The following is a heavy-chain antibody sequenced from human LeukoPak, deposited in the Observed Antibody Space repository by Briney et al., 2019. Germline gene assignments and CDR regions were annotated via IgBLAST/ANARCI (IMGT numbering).Heavy chain of an antibody. J-gene: IGHJ6*03. CDR2: ISSSSSYI. CDR1: GFTFSRYS. V-gene: IGHV3-21*01. CDR3: ARGAGPEVGATLTTGASYYYYYMDV. Sequence: GGSLRLSCAASGFTFSRYSMNWVRQAPGKGLEWVSSISSSSSYIYYAGSVKGRFTISRDNAKNSLYLQMNSLRAEDTAVYYCARGAGPEVGATLTTGASYYYYYMDVWGKGTTVTVSS. D-gene: IGHD1-26*01.